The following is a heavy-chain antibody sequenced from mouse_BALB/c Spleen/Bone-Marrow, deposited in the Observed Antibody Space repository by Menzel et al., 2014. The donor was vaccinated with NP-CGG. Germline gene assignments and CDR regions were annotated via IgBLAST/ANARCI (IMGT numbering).Heavy chain of an antibody. CDR3: ARHAYYDQTEVSFVY. J-gene: IGHJ3*01. D-gene: IGHD2-4*01. CDR1: GFSFSNYG. V-gene: IGHV5-9-2*01. Sequence: EVKLVESGGGLVKSGGSLKLSCAASGFSFSNYGMSWVRQTPEKRLEWVATISGDGRYTFYSDSVKGRFTISRDNAKNNLYLHLSSLRSEDTALYYCARHAYYDQTEVSFVYWGQGTLVTVSA. CDR2: ISGDGRYT.